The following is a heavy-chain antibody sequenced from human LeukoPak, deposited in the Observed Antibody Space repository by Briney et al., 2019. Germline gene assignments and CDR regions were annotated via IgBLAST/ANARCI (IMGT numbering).Heavy chain of an antibody. Sequence: PGGSLRLSCAASGFTFSSYVMSWVRQAPGKGLEWVSAISGSSGSTYYADSVKGRFTISRDNSKNTLYLQMNSLRAEDTAVYYCAKDLKAYGDKVDYWGQGTLVTVSS. CDR1: GFTFSSYV. CDR2: ISGSSGST. D-gene: IGHD4-17*01. V-gene: IGHV3-23*01. J-gene: IGHJ4*02. CDR3: AKDLKAYGDKVDY.